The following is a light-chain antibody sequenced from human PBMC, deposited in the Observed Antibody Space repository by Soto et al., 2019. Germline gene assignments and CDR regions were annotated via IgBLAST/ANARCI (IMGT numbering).Light chain of an antibody. CDR2: LNNDGSH. Sequence: QPVLTQSPAASASLGASVKLTCTLSRGHSNYAIAWHQQQPEKGPRYLMNLNNDGSHIKGDGIPDRFSGSSSGAERYLTISSLQSEDEADYYCQTWGTGSVVFGGGTKLTVL. CDR1: RGHSNYA. CDR3: QTWGTGSVV. J-gene: IGLJ2*01. V-gene: IGLV4-69*01.